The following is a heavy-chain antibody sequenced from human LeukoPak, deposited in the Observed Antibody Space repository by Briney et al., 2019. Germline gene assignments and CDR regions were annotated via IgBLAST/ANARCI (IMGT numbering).Heavy chain of an antibody. D-gene: IGHD2-2*02. V-gene: IGHV3-23*01. Sequence: PGGSLRLSCAASGFTFSSYAMSWVRQAPGKGLEWVSAISGSGGNTYYADSVKGRFTISRDNSKNTLSLQMNSLRAEDTAVYYCAKAQPPAPIEYYYCYMDVWGKGTTVTVSS. CDR1: GFTFSSYA. J-gene: IGHJ6*03. CDR3: AKAQPPAPIEYYYCYMDV. CDR2: ISGSGGNT.